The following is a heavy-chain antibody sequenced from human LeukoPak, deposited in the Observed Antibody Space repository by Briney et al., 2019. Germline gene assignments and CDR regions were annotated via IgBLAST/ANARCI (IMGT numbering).Heavy chain of an antibody. Sequence: GGSLRLSCAASGFTFSSNVMNWVRQAPGKGLEWVSAISDGGATTYYADSVRGRFTISRDNSKNTLYLQMNSLRAEDTAVYYCAKKGSSSSWYYFDYWGQGTLVTVSS. V-gene: IGHV3-23*01. CDR2: ISDGGATT. J-gene: IGHJ4*02. CDR3: AKKGSSSSWYYFDY. CDR1: GFTFSSNV. D-gene: IGHD2-2*01.